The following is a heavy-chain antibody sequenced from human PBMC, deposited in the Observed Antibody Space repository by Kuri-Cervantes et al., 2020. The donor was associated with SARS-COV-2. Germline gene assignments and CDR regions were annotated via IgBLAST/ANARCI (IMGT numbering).Heavy chain of an antibody. J-gene: IGHJ6*02. D-gene: IGHD3-3*01. CDR1: GGSFSGYY. CDR2: INHSGST. Sequence: SETLSLTCAVYGGSFSGYYWSWIRQPRGKGLEWIGEINHSGSTNYNPSLKSRVTISVDTSKNQFSLKLSSVTAADTAVYYCARGGRITIFGVVIKGRYYYGMDVWGQGTTVTVSS. CDR3: ARGGRITIFGVVIKGRYYYGMDV. V-gene: IGHV4-34*01.